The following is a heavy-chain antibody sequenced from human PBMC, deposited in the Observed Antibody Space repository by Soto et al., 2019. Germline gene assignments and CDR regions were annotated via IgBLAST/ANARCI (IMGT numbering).Heavy chain of an antibody. V-gene: IGHV3-23*01. Sequence: EVQLLESGGGLVQPGGSLRLSCAASGFTFSNYAMSWVRQAPGKGLEWVSGMSGSGGSTYYADSVKGRFTISRDKSKNTLYLQMNSLADEDTAGYHCATGTGAGDAFDIWGHGTKVTVSS. CDR3: ATGTGAGDAFDI. D-gene: IGHD6-19*01. CDR2: MSGSGGST. CDR1: GFTFSNYA. J-gene: IGHJ3*02.